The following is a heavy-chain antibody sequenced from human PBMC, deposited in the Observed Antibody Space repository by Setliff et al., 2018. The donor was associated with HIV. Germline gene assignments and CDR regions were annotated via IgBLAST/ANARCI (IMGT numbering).Heavy chain of an antibody. CDR2: IKTKPSNYAT. CDR3: ARDRGYCSGGSCYRGAFFDI. D-gene: IGHD2-15*01. J-gene: IGHJ3*02. CDR1: GFTFSGSA. Sequence: GESLKISCSASGFTFSGSAIHWVRQASGKGLEWLGRIKTKPSNYATAYGESVRGRFTISRDNSKNTLYLQMNSLRAEDTAVYYCARDRGYCSGGSCYRGAFFDIWGQGTMVTVSS. V-gene: IGHV3-73*01.